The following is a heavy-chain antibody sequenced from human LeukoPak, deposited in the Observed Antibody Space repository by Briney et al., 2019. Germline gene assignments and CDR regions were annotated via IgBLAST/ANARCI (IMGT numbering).Heavy chain of an antibody. V-gene: IGHV6-1*01. J-gene: IGHJ4*02. Sequence: SQTLPLTCAISGDSFSSNSAAWNWIRQSPSRGLEWLGRTYYRSKWYTEYAVSVKSRITINPDTSKNQFSLQPSSVSPEDTAVYYCARLGSGSNYWGQGTLVTVSS. CDR2: TYYRSKWYT. CDR3: ARLGSGSNY. D-gene: IGHD3-10*01. CDR1: GDSFSSNSAA.